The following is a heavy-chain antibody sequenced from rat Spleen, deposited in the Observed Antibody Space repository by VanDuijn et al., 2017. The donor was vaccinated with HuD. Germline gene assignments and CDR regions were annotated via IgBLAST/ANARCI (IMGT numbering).Heavy chain of an antibody. CDR3: AREIRHYFDY. J-gene: IGHJ2*01. Sequence: EVQLVETGGGLVHPGESLKLSCVASGFTFSSYWMFWIRQAPTKGLEWVATVSSNGVDTYYRDSVKGRFTISRDNAKSTLSLQMDSLRSEDTATYYCAREIRHYFDYWGQGILVTVSS. V-gene: IGHV5-58*01. CDR2: VSSNGVDT. CDR1: GFTFSSYW.